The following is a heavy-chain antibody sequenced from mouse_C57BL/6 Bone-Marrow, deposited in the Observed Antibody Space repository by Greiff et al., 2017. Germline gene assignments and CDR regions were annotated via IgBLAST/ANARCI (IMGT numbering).Heavy chain of an antibody. V-gene: IGHV5-12*01. CDR2: ISNGGGST. J-gene: IGHJ2*01. D-gene: IGHD1-1*01. CDR3: ARRRYDSSTIDY. CDR1: GFTFSDYY. Sequence: EVHLVESGGGLVQPGGSLKLSCAASGFTFSDYYMYWVRQTPEKRLEWVAYISNGGGSTYYPDTVKGRFTISRDNAKNTLYLQMSRLKSEDTAMYYCARRRYDSSTIDYWGQGTTLTVSS.